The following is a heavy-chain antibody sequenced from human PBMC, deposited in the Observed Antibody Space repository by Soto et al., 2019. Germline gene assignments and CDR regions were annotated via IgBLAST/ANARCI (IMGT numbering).Heavy chain of an antibody. V-gene: IGHV3-30-3*01. CDR1: GFTFSSYA. J-gene: IGHJ5*02. CDR3: ARPATAFLRGDWFDP. Sequence: QVQLVESGGGVVQPGRSLRLSCAASGFTFSSYAMHWVRQAPGKGLEWVAVISYDGSNKYYADSVKGRFTISRDNSKNTLYLQMNRLRAEDTAVYYCARPATAFLRGDWFDPWGQGTLVTVSS. CDR2: ISYDGSNK.